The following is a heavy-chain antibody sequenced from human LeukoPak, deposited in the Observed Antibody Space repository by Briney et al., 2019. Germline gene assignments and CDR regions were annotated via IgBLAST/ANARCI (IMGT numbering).Heavy chain of an antibody. V-gene: IGHV4-31*03. CDR3: ARGGYCSGGSCYPRLFDY. D-gene: IGHD2-15*01. Sequence: SETLSLTCTVSGGSTSSGGYYWSWIRQHPGKGLEWIGYIYYSGSTYYNPSLKSRVTISVDTSKNQFSLKLSSVTAADTAVYYCARGGYCSGGSCYPRLFDYWGQGTLVTVSS. J-gene: IGHJ4*02. CDR2: IYYSGST. CDR1: GGSTSSGGYY.